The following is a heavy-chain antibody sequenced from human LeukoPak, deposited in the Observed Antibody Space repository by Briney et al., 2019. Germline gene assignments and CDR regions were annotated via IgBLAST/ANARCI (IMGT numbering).Heavy chain of an antibody. J-gene: IGHJ4*02. CDR2: IIPIFGTA. D-gene: IGHD5-24*01. Sequence: GASVKVSCKASGGTFSSYAISWVRQAPGQGLEWMGGIIPIFGTANYAQKFQGRVTITADESTSTAYMELSSLRSEDTAVYYCARGFMMATIMVPVFDYWGQGTLVTVSS. V-gene: IGHV1-69*13. CDR3: ARGFMMATIMVPVFDY. CDR1: GGTFSSYA.